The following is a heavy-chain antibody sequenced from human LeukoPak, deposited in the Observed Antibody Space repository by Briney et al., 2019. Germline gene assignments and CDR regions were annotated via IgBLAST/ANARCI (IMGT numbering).Heavy chain of an antibody. V-gene: IGHV1-2*02. CDR1: GYTFTGFH. J-gene: IGHJ4*02. D-gene: IGHD3-16*01. CDR3: ARVGLKYDYDY. CDR2: INPNSGGT. Sequence: ASVKVSCKASGYTFTGFHIHWVRQAPGQGLEWMGWINPNSGGTNYAQRFKGRVTMTRDTSIITAYMELTRLTSDDTAVYHCARVGLKYDYDYWGQGTQVIVSS.